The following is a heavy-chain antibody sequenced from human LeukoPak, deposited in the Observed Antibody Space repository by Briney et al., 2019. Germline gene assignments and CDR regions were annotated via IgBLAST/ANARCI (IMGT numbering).Heavy chain of an antibody. V-gene: IGHV3-66*02. CDR3: ARGWPLTGYYQ. Sequence: PGGSLRLSCAASGFTFSSYAMSWVRQAPGKGLEWVSVIYSGGSTYYADSVKGRFTISRDNSRNTLYLQMNSLRAEDTAVYYCARGWPLTGYYQWGQGTLVTVSS. D-gene: IGHD3-9*01. J-gene: IGHJ4*02. CDR1: GFTFSSYA. CDR2: IYSGGST.